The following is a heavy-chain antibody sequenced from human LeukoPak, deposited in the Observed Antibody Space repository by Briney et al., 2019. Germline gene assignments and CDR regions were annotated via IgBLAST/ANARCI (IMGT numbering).Heavy chain of an antibody. J-gene: IGHJ4*02. CDR1: GFIVSSNY. D-gene: IGHD1-26*01. V-gene: IGHV3-53*01. CDR2: IYSGGST. CDR3: ARSYSGSYYDFDY. Sequence: GGSLRLSCAASGFIVSSNYMSWVRQAPGKGLEWVSVIYSGGSTYYADSVKGRFTISRDNARDTLYLQMNSLRAEDTAVYYCARSYSGSYYDFDYWGQGTLVTVSS.